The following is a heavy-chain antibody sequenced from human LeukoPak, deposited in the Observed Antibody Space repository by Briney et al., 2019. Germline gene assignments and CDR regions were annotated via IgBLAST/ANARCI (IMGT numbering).Heavy chain of an antibody. CDR2: IYYSGST. J-gene: IGHJ5*02. D-gene: IGHD6-13*01. Sequence: PSETLSLTCAVYGGSFSGYYWSWIRQPPGKGLEWIGYIYYSGSTNYNPSLKSRVTISVDTSKNQFSLKLNSVTAADTAVYYCARLGGAAAGGGAIFDPWGQGTLVTVSS. CDR3: ARLGGAAAGGGAIFDP. CDR1: GGSFSGYY. V-gene: IGHV4-34*01.